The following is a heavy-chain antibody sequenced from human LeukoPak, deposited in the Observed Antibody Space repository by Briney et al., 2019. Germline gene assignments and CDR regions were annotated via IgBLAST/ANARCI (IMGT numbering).Heavy chain of an antibody. J-gene: IGHJ4*02. V-gene: IGHV4-59*01. D-gene: IGHD6-19*01. CDR3: ARGQQWLGPFDY. Sequence: SETLSLTCTVSGGSISSYYWSWIGQPPGKGLEWIGYIYYSGSTNYNPSLKSRVTISVDTSKNQFSLKLSSVTAADTAVHYCARGQQWLGPFDYWGQGTLVTVSS. CDR1: GGSISSYY. CDR2: IYYSGST.